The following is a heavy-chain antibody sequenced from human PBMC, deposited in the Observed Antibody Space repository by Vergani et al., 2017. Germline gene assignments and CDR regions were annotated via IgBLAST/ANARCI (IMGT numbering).Heavy chain of an antibody. CDR1: GGTFSSYT. CDR2: MNPNSGTT. V-gene: IGHV1-8*01. CDR3: ARSTDYPDDYVSSDYFRRTLDV. J-gene: IGHJ6*03. Sequence: QVQVVQSGTEVKKPESSVKVSCKASGGTFSSYTISWVRQATGQGLEWMGWMNPNSGTTGYALKFQGRVTMTRNTSINTAYMELSRLSFEDAAVYYCARSTDYPDDYVSSDYFRRTLDVWGKGTTVTVS. D-gene: IGHD4/OR15-4a*01.